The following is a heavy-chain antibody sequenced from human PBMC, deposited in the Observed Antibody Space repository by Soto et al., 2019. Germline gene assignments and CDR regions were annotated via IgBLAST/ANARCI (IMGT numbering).Heavy chain of an antibody. CDR1: GYTFTSYG. D-gene: IGHD2-15*01. J-gene: IGHJ3*02. Sequence: QVQLVQSGAEVKKPGASVKVSCKASGYTFTSYGISWVRQAPGQGLEWMGWISAYNGNTNYAQKLQGRVTMTTDTSTSTAYMELRSLRADDTAVYYCARHHKDIVGVVAAPSAFDIWGQGTMVTVSS. CDR3: ARHHKDIVGVVAAPSAFDI. CDR2: ISAYNGNT. V-gene: IGHV1-18*01.